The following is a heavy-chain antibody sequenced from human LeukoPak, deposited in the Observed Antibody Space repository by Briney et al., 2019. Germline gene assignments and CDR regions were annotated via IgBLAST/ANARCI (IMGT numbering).Heavy chain of an antibody. CDR3: AKDEGDSGYSGYDSRPSFDY. CDR1: GFTFSNAW. V-gene: IGHV3-15*01. Sequence: PGGSLRLSCTASGFTFSNAWMNWVRQAPGKGLEWVGRIKSKTDGGTIDYAAPVKGRFTISRDDSNNTLSLQMNSLQIEDTAVYYCAKDEGDSGYSGYDSRPSFDYWGQGTLVTVSS. J-gene: IGHJ4*02. D-gene: IGHD5-12*01. CDR2: IKSKTDGGTI.